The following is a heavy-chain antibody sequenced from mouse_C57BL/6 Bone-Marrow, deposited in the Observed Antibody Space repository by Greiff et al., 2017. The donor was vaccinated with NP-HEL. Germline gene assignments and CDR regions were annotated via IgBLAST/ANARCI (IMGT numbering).Heavy chain of an antibody. V-gene: IGHV1-47*01. Sequence: VHLVESGAELVKPGASVKMSCKASGYTFTTYPIEWMKQNHGKSLEWIGNFHPYNDDTKYNEKFKGKATLTVEKSSSTVYLELSRLTSDDSAVYYCARAGYYYGSSSHWYFDVWGTGTTVTVSS. D-gene: IGHD1-1*01. CDR1: GYTFTTYP. J-gene: IGHJ1*03. CDR3: ARAGYYYGSSSHWYFDV. CDR2: FHPYNDDT.